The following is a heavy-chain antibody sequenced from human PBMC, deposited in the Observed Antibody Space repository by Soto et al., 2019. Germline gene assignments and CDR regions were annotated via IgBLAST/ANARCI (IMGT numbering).Heavy chain of an antibody. CDR3: ARDPSYATSGGYFDY. CDR2: ISYGGST. J-gene: IGHJ4*02. D-gene: IGHD3-22*01. CDR1: GGSISSGAYY. V-gene: IGHV4-31*03. Sequence: KPSETLSLTCTVSGGSISSGAYYWSWIRQHPEEGLEWIGYISYGGSTYYNPSLKSRVTISADKSNNQFSLKLTSLTAADTAVYYCARDPSYATSGGYFDYWGQGTLVTVSS.